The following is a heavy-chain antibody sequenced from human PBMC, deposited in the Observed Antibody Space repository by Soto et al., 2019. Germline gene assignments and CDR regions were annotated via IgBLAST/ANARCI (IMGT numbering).Heavy chain of an antibody. CDR1: ENTFIGYY. D-gene: IGHD2-2*02. CDR2: INPNSGAT. CDR3: ARGTSTTCYNCFYYGFDV. J-gene: IGHJ6*02. Sequence: ASVKVSCKASENTFIGYYMHWVRRAPGQGLQWMGWINPNSGATSYAQKFQGRVTMTRDTSINTVYMELSSVKYDDTAEYYCARGTSTTCYNCFYYGFDVWGQGTTVTVS. V-gene: IGHV1-2*02.